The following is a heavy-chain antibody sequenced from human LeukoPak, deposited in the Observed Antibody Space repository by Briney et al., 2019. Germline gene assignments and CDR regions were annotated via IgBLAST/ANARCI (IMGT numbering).Heavy chain of an antibody. Sequence: PGGSLRLSCAGSGFTFSSYGLSWVRQAPGKGLEWVSGISGTGGSTYYADSVKGRITISRDNSKNTLHLQMNSLRAEDTAIYYCAKQCGSGGGFDYWGQGTLVTVSS. D-gene: IGHD2-15*01. CDR2: ISGTGGST. CDR3: AKQCGSGGGFDY. CDR1: GFTFSSYG. V-gene: IGHV3-23*01. J-gene: IGHJ4*02.